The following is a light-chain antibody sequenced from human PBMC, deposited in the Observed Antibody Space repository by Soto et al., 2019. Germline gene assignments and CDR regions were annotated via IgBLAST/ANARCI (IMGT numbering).Light chain of an antibody. J-gene: IGKJ2*01. CDR3: QQSNNWPYT. CDR2: GAS. CDR1: QSVSDN. V-gene: IGKV3-15*01. Sequence: EIVMTQSPATLSVSPGERVTLSCRASQSVSDNLAWYQQKPGQAPRLLIYGASTRATTTPARFSGSGSGTEFTLTISILQSEDFAVYFCQQSNNWPYTFGQGTKLDIK.